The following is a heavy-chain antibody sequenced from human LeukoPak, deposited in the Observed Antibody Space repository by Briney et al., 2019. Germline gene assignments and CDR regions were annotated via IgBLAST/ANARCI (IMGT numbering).Heavy chain of an antibody. CDR3: ARTDIVVVPAASDAFDI. CDR1: GYTFTSYD. D-gene: IGHD2-2*01. CDR2: MNPNSGNT. Sequence: GASVKVSCKASGYTFTSYDINWVRQATGQGLEWMGWMNPNSGNTGYAQKFQGRVTMTRNTSISTAYMELSSLRPEDTAEYYCARTDIVVVPAASDAFDIWGQGTMVTVSS. V-gene: IGHV1-8*01. J-gene: IGHJ3*02.